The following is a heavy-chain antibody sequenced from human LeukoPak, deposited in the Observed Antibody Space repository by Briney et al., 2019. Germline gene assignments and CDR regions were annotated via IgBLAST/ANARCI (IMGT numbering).Heavy chain of an antibody. V-gene: IGHV3-7*01. CDR2: MDPSGSQK. CDR1: GFTFSDYY. D-gene: IGHD1-1*01. Sequence: GGSLRLSCAASGFTFSDYYMSWIRQAPGKGLEWVANMDPSGSQKRYVDSVKGRFTISKDNSGTSLYLDMYSLRDEDTAIYYCAIWTSGNFWGQGTLVTVSS. J-gene: IGHJ4*02. CDR3: AIWTSGNF.